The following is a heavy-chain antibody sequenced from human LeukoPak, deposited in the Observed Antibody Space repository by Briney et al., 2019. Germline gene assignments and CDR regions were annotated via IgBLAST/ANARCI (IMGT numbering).Heavy chain of an antibody. CDR2: ISAYNGYT. J-gene: IGHJ1*01. CDR1: GYTFTNYG. Sequence: ASVKVSCKASGYTFTNYGISWVRHAPGQGLEWMGWISAYNGYTDYAQKLQFRVTMTTDTSTSTAYMELRSLRSDDTAVYYCARDKAVTTEVTQYFQHWGQGTLVTVSS. D-gene: IGHD4-23*01. V-gene: IGHV1-18*01. CDR3: ARDKAVTTEVTQYFQH.